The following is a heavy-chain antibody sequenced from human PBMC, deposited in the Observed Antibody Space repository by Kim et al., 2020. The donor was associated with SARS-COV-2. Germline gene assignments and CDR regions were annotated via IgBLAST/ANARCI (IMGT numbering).Heavy chain of an antibody. J-gene: IGHJ4*02. Sequence: YADAVKSRLTISRDNSKNTLYLQMKSLRAEDKAVYYCASEGYSYGYNYDYWGQGTLVTVSS. V-gene: IGHV3-53*01. CDR3: ASEGYSYGYNYDY. D-gene: IGHD5-18*01.